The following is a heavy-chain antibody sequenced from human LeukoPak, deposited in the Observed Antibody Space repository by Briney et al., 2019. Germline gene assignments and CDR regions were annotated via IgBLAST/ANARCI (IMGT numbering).Heavy chain of an antibody. V-gene: IGHV1-8*03. CDR3: ATPSYSSSWYGFDY. Sequence: ASVKVSCKASGYTFTTLDINWVRQATGQGLEWMGWINPKSGNTGYAQKFQGRVTITRDTSISTAYMELSSLRSEDTAVYYCATPSYSSSWYGFDYWGQGTLVTVSS. CDR1: GYTFTTLD. CDR2: INPKSGNT. D-gene: IGHD6-13*01. J-gene: IGHJ4*02.